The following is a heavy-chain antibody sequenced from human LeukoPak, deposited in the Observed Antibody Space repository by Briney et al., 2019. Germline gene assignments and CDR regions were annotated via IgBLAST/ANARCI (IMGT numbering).Heavy chain of an antibody. CDR3: ARSPAYSSGWNWFDP. Sequence: SETLSLTCTVSGGSISSYYWSWFRQPPGKGLEWIVYIYYSGSTNYNPSLKSRVTISVDTSKNQFSLKLSSVTAADTAVYYCARSPAYSSGWNWFDPWGQGTLVTVSS. V-gene: IGHV4-59*01. J-gene: IGHJ5*02. CDR1: GGSISSYY. D-gene: IGHD6-19*01. CDR2: IYYSGST.